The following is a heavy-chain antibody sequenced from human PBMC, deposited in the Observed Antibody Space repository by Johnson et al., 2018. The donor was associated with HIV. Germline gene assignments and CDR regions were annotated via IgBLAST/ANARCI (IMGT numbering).Heavy chain of an antibody. CDR2: ISYDGTNK. D-gene: IGHD6-13*01. J-gene: IGHJ3*02. Sequence: QVQLVESGGGLVQPGGSLRLSCAASGFTFSNYAMHWVRLTPGKGLQWVAVISYDGTNKYYADPVKGRFTISRDTSKNTLYLQMDSLRGEDSALYYCARGRKDIDAADGVDNDAFDMGGQGTLVTVSS. CDR1: GFTFSNYA. V-gene: IGHV3-30*04. CDR3: ARGRKDIDAADGVDNDAFDM.